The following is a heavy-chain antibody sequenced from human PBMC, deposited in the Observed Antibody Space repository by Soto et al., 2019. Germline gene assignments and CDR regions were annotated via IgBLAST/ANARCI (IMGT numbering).Heavy chain of an antibody. J-gene: IGHJ5*02. D-gene: IGHD3-22*01. Sequence: PSETLSLTCVVYDGALSGYHYSWIRQSPGKGLEWIGEINDSGSTNSNPSLNSRVTISIDRPKKQFSLKVSSVTAADTAVYYCSLGTNYYDGSGLNWFDPWGQGTQVTVSS. CDR1: DGALSGYH. CDR2: INDSGST. V-gene: IGHV4-34*01. CDR3: SLGTNYYDGSGLNWFDP.